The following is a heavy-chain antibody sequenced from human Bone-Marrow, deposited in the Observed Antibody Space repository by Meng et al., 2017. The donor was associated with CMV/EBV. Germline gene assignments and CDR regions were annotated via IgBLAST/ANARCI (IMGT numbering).Heavy chain of an antibody. CDR3: TTRRGTMIVVVIDAFDI. CDR2: IKSKTDGGTT. Sequence: GESLKISCAASGFTFSNAWMSWVRQAPGKGLEWVGRIKSKTDGGTTDYAAPVKGRFTISRDDSKNTLYLQMNSLKTEDTAVYYCTTRRGTMIVVVIDAFDICGQGTMVTVSS. CDR1: GFTFSNAW. D-gene: IGHD3-22*01. V-gene: IGHV3-15*01. J-gene: IGHJ3*02.